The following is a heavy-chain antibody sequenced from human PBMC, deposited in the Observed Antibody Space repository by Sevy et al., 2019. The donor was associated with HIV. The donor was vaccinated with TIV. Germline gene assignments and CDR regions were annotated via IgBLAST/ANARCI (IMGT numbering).Heavy chain of an antibody. CDR1: GFTFNIYS. Sequence: GGSLRLSCAASGFTFNIYSMSWVRQTPGKGLEWVATLSFGCGKINHADSVKGRFTMSRDDSKNAVYLQMNNLRVEDTAIYYCAREGCTKPHDYWGQGTLVTVSS. V-gene: IGHV3-23*01. D-gene: IGHD2-8*01. CDR3: AREGCTKPHDY. CDR2: LSFGCGKI. J-gene: IGHJ4*02.